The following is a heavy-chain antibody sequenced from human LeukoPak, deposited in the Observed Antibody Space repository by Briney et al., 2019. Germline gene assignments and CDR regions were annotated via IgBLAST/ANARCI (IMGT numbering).Heavy chain of an antibody. J-gene: IGHJ3*02. Sequence: TGGSLRLACAASGFTFSDYYMSWIRQAPGKGLEWVSYISSSSSYTNYADSVKGRFTISRDNSKNTLYLQMNSLRVEDTAVYYCARGAYCSGDSCPGAFDIWGQGTMVTVSS. D-gene: IGHD2-15*01. CDR1: GFTFSDYY. CDR3: ARGAYCSGDSCPGAFDI. CDR2: ISSSSSYT. V-gene: IGHV3-11*06.